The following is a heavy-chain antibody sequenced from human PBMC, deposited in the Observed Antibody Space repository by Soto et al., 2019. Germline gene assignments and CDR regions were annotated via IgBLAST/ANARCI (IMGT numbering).Heavy chain of an antibody. CDR3: TRQYYYDSTGYQRP. J-gene: IGHJ5*02. D-gene: IGHD3-22*01. Sequence: GGSLRLSCTASGFTFGDGAMSWRRQAPGKGLEWVGFSRSKAYGGTTGYAASVKDRFTISRDDSKSIAYLQMNSLKTEDTAVYYCTRQYYYDSTGYQRPWGQGTLVTVSS. CDR2: SRSKAYGGTT. V-gene: IGHV3-49*03. CDR1: GFTFGDGA.